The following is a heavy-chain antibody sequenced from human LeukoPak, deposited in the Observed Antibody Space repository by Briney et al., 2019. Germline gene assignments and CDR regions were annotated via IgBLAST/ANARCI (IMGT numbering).Heavy chain of an antibody. V-gene: IGHV3-23*01. J-gene: IGHJ4*02. CDR2: ISTSGRAT. D-gene: IGHD5/OR15-5a*01. Sequence: TGGSLRLSCAASGFAFSTYAMTWVRQAPEKGLQWVSTISTSGRATYYADSVEGRFTISRDNSKNTLYLQMNSLRADDTAVYYCAKARGSSLYEQFDYWGQGTQVTVSP. CDR1: GFAFSTYA. CDR3: AKARGSSLYEQFDY.